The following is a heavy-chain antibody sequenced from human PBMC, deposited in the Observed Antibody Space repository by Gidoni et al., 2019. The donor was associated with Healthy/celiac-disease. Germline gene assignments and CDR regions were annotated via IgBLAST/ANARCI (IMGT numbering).Heavy chain of an antibody. Sequence: EVQLVESGGGLVQPGGSLRLSCAASGFHFSSDSMKWVRQAPGKGMEWVSYISSSSSTIYYADSVKGRFTISRDNAKNSLYLQMNSLRDEDTAVYYCAGNIVVVPAAIGGYYYYGMDVWGQGTTVTVSS. CDR2: ISSSSSTI. CDR3: AGNIVVVPAAIGGYYYYGMDV. J-gene: IGHJ6*02. D-gene: IGHD2-2*02. CDR1: GFHFSSDS. V-gene: IGHV3-48*02.